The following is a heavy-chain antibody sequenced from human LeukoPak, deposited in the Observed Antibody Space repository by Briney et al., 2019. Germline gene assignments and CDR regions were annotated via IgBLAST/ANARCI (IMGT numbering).Heavy chain of an antibody. D-gene: IGHD3-10*02. V-gene: IGHV3-23*01. CDR2: ISGSGGSI. Sequence: PGGSLRLSCAASGFTFSSYAISWVRQAPGKGLEWVSAISGSGGSIYYADSVEGRFTVSRDNSKNTLYLQMNTLRAEDTAVYYCAKDEDARPMYFQDWGQGTLVTVSS. CDR1: GFTFSSYA. CDR3: AKDEDARPMYFQD. J-gene: IGHJ1*01.